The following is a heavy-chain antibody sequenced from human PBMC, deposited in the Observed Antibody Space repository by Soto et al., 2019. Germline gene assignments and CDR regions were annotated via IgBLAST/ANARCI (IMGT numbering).Heavy chain of an antibody. CDR3: ARGSLTIFGVVIHDY. D-gene: IGHD3-3*01. CDR2: IYYSGST. CDR1: GGSISSYY. Sequence: KPSETLSLTCTVSGGSISSYYWSWIRQPPGKGLEWIGYIYYSGSTNYNPSLKSRVTISVDTSKNQFSLKLSSVTAADTPVYYCARGSLTIFGVVIHDYWGQGTLVTVSS. J-gene: IGHJ4*02. V-gene: IGHV4-59*01.